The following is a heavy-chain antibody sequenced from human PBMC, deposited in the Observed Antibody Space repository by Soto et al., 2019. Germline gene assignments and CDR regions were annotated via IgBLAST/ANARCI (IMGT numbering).Heavy chain of an antibody. CDR3: AKELRPNDY. V-gene: IGHV3-23*01. Sequence: EVQLLESGGGLVQPGGSLRLSCTASGFSFSVSAMSWVRQAPGKGLEWVSALSLSGDNTYYADSVKGRFTISRDTSKNTLYLQMNSLSAEDTAVYYCAKELRPNDYWGQGTLVTVSS. CDR2: LSLSGDNT. CDR1: GFSFSVSA. J-gene: IGHJ4*02.